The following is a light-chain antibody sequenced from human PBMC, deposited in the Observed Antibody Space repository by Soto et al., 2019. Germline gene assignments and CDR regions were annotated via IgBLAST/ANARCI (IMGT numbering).Light chain of an antibody. CDR2: DAS. V-gene: IGKV1-33*01. J-gene: IGKJ4*01. CDR3: QQYDSRLYTLI. CDR1: QDISKY. Sequence: DIQMTQSPSSLSASVGDRVTITCLASQDISKYLNWYQQKSGKPPKLLINDASNLEPGVPSRFRGSGSGTVFAFTISSLQPEDIATYYCQQYDSRLYTLIFGGGTTVEIK.